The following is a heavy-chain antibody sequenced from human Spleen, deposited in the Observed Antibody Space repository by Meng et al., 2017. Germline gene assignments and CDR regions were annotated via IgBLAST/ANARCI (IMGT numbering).Heavy chain of an antibody. V-gene: IGHV1-46*01. D-gene: IGHD3-10*01. CDR3: ARDGYGSGSFLAS. CDR2: INPSGGST. J-gene: IGHJ4*02. Sequence: QVQLRQSGAEVKKPGAPVKVSCKASGYTFPDYWLHWVRRAPGQGLEWMGIINPSGGSTSYAQKFQGRVTVTRDTSTSTVYMELSSLRSEDTAVYYCARDGYGSGSFLASWGQGTLVTVSS. CDR1: GYTFPDYW.